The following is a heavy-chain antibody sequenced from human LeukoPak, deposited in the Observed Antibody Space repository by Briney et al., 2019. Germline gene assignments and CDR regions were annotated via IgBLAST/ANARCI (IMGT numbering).Heavy chain of an antibody. CDR2: ISGSNTYI. CDR1: GFTFSSFS. CDR3: ARGGGTTVTTFDY. D-gene: IGHD4-11*01. Sequence: GGSLRLSCAASGFTFSSFSMNWVRQAPGKGLEWVASISGSNTYIYYADSVKGRITISRDNAKNSLYLQMNSLRAEDTAVYYCARGGGTTVTTFDYWGQGTLVAVSS. V-gene: IGHV3-21*01. J-gene: IGHJ4*02.